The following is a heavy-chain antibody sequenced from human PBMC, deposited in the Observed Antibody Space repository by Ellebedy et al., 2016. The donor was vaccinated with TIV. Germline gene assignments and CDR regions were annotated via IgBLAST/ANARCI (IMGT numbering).Heavy chain of an antibody. CDR2: IYSRSA. D-gene: IGHD2-21*02. Sequence: SETLSLXXTVSGASINSHYWTWIRQPAGKGLEWIGRIYSRSANYSPSLESRITMSIDTSKNQYSMKLSSVTAADTAMYYCAREIQDGNSVTRYLDYWGQGTLVTVSS. CDR1: GASINSHY. CDR3: AREIQDGNSVTRYLDY. V-gene: IGHV4-4*07. J-gene: IGHJ4*02.